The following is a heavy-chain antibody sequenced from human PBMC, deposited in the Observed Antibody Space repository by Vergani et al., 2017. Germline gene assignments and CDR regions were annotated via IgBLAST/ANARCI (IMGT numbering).Heavy chain of an antibody. J-gene: IGHJ6*03. CDR3: AKYSAARPYYYYYMDV. CDR2: IWYDGSNK. D-gene: IGHD6-6*01. V-gene: IGHV3-33*06. Sequence: VQLLESGGGLVQPGGSLRLSCAASGFTFSTYGMHWVRQAPGKGLEWVAVIWYDGSNKYYTDSVKGRFTISRANSKNTLYLQMNSLRAEDTAVYYCAKYSAARPYYYYYMDVWGKGTTVTVSS. CDR1: GFTFSTYG.